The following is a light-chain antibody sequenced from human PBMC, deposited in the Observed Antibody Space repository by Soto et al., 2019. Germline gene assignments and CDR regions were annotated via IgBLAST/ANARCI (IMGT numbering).Light chain of an antibody. CDR1: QSVSSSY. J-gene: IGKJ1*01. CDR3: QQYGRSPWT. CDR2: GAS. V-gene: IGKV3-20*01. Sequence: EVVLTRSPANLSLSPGDRATLSCRASQSVSSSYLAWYQQKPGQAPGLLIYGASSRATGIPDRFSGSGSGTDFTLTISRLEPEDFAVYYCQQYGRSPWTFGQGTKVDIK.